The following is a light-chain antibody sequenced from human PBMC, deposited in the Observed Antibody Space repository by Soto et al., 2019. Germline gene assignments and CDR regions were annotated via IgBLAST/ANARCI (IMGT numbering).Light chain of an antibody. CDR1: QDISNY. CDR2: DAS. Sequence: DIQMTQSPSSLSASVGDRVTITCQASQDISNYLNWYQQKPGKAPKLLIYDASNLETGVPSRFSGSGSGTDFTFTISSLQPEDIATYYCQQYDNLPPKTFGQGTKV. V-gene: IGKV1-33*01. J-gene: IGKJ1*01. CDR3: QQYDNLPPKT.